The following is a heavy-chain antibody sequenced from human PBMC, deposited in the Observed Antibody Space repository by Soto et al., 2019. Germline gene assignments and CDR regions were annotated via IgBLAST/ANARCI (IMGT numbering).Heavy chain of an antibody. D-gene: IGHD5-12*01. CDR3: ARGGGERGYRS. CDR2: IYHSGST. Sequence: SETLSLTCTVSGRSISSVNYYWSWIRQPPGKGLEWIGEIYHSGSTNYNPSLKSRVTISVDKSKNQFSLKLSSVTAADTAVYYCARGGGERGYRSWGQGTLVTVSS. V-gene: IGHV4-39*07. J-gene: IGHJ4*02. CDR1: GRSISSVNYY.